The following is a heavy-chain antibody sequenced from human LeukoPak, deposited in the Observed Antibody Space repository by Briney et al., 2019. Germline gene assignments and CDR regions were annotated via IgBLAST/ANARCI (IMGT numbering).Heavy chain of an antibody. CDR2: MNPERGNT. CDR3: ARGDYSSGYYYDY. CDR1: GYTFTSYD. Sequence: ASVKVSCKASGYTFTSYDINWVRQATGQGREGMGWMNPERGNTGYAQKFQGRDTINRNNAISTAYMELSSLRSEDTAMYYCARGDYSSGYYYDYWGQGTLVTVSS. J-gene: IGHJ4*02. D-gene: IGHD3-22*01. V-gene: IGHV1-8*01.